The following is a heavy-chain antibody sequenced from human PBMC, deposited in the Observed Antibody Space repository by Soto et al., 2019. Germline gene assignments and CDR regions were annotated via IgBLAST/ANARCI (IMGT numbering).Heavy chain of an antibody. CDR2: IYPGDSDT. J-gene: IGHJ4*02. CDR1: GYSFTDYW. Sequence: ESRKISSQGCGYSFTDYWIGWFRHMPGKGLEWLGFIYPGDSDTTYSPSFQGQVKISADKSINTAYLQWSSLKASDTAMYYCARSTERGDFDYWGQGTLVTVSS. D-gene: IGHD2-8*02. CDR3: ARSTERGDFDY. V-gene: IGHV5-51*01.